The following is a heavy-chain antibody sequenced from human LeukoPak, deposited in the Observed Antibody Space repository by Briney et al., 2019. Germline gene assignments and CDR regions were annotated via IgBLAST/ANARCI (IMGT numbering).Heavy chain of an antibody. J-gene: IGHJ2*01. V-gene: IGHV4-4*07. Sequence: SETLSLTCTVSGGSMSSYDWSWLRQPAGKGLEWIGRTYNSGSTNYNPSLKSRVIMSVDTSKNQFSLKLSSVTAADTAVYYCARVSSSWYQDWYFDLWGRGTLVTVSS. CDR2: TYNSGST. D-gene: IGHD6-13*01. CDR3: ARVSSSWYQDWYFDL. CDR1: GGSMSSYD.